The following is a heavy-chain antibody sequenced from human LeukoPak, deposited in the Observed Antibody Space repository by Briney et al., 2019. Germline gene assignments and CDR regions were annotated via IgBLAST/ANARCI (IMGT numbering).Heavy chain of an antibody. CDR2: VFYNGST. Sequence: PSETLSLTCTVSGGSIYSSSFYWDWVRQPPGMGLEWIGDVFYNGSTSYNPSLKSRVTISVDTSKNLFSLKPTSVTAADSAVYYCARRPRMVASTNWFDPWGQGTLVIVSS. V-gene: IGHV4-39*01. CDR1: GGSIYSSSFY. D-gene: IGHD4/OR15-4a*01. CDR3: ARRPRMVASTNWFDP. J-gene: IGHJ5*02.